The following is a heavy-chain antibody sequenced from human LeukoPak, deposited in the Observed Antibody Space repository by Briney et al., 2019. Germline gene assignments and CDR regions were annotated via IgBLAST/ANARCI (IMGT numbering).Heavy chain of an antibody. V-gene: IGHV3-9*01. CDR2: ISWNRGSI. D-gene: IGHD5-12*01. CDR3: AKDIGYDLDGWFEH. J-gene: IGHJ5*02. Sequence: GGSPRLSCAASGFTFDDYAMHWVRQAPGKGLEAVAGISWNRGSIGYADSVKGRFTISRDNAKNSLYLQMNSLRAEDTALYYCAKDIGYDLDGWFEHWGQGTLVTVSS. CDR1: GFTFDDYA.